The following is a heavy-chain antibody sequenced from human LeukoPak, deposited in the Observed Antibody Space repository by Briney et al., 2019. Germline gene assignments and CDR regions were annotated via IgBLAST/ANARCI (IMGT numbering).Heavy chain of an antibody. CDR2: ISSSSSYI. Sequence: GGSLRLSCAASGFTFNTYNMNWVRQAPGKGLEWVSSISSSSSYIYYADSVKGRFTISRDNAKNSLYLQMNSLRAEDTAVYYCARQTGSGLFILPGGQGTLVTVSS. D-gene: IGHD3/OR15-3a*01. CDR3: ARQTGSGLFILP. J-gene: IGHJ4*02. CDR1: GFTFNTYN. V-gene: IGHV3-21*01.